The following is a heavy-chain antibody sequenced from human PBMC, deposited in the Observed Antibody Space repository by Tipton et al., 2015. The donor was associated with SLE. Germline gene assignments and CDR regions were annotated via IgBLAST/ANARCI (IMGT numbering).Heavy chain of an antibody. CDR3: ARGAARWFDP. D-gene: IGHD6-13*01. V-gene: IGHV4-59*08. CDR1: GGSISSYY. Sequence: TLSLTCSVSGGSISSYYWSWIRQPPGKGLEWIGYIYYSGSTNYNPSLKSRVTISLDTSKNQFSLRLNSVTAADTAVYYCARGAARWFDPWGQGTLVTVSS. J-gene: IGHJ5*02. CDR2: IYYSGST.